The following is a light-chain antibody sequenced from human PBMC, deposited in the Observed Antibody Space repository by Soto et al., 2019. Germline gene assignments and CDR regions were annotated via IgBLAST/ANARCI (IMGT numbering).Light chain of an antibody. J-gene: IGKJ1*01. CDR3: QQYTSYSWT. Sequence: DIQMTQSPSTLSASLGDRVTITCRASQSVHSRLAWYQQKPGNAPQILIYDASTLKSGVPSRFSASGSGTEFTLIISSLQHDDFATYYCQQYTSYSWTFGQGTKVDI. CDR2: DAS. CDR1: QSVHSR. V-gene: IGKV1-5*01.